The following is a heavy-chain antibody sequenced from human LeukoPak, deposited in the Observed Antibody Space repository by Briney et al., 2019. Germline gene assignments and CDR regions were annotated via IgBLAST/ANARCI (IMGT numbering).Heavy chain of an antibody. V-gene: IGHV3-23*01. CDR1: GFTFSSYT. CDR2: IHNGGGTT. J-gene: IGHJ4*02. CDR3: ATSPRGAMSSSWYYFDY. Sequence: GGSLRLSCTASGFTFSSYTMNWVRQAPGKGLEWVSAIHNGGGTTSYADSVKGRFTISRDNSKNTLFLQMNSLRAEDTAVYYCATSPRGAMSSSWYYFDYWGQGTLVTVSS. D-gene: IGHD6-13*01.